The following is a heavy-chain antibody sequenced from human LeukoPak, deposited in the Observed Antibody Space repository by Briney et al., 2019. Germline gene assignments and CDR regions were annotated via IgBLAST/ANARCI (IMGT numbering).Heavy chain of an antibody. CDR2: IYYSGST. CDR1: GGSISSGDYY. J-gene: IGHJ3*02. D-gene: IGHD3-10*01. V-gene: IGHV4-30-4*01. Sequence: PSQTLSPTCTVSGGSISSGDYYWSWIRQPPGKGLEWIGYIYYSGSTYYNPSLKSRVTISVDTSKNQFSVKLSSVTAADTAVYYCATGGRITMVRGPRADAFDIWGQGTMVTVSS. CDR3: ATGGRITMVRGPRADAFDI.